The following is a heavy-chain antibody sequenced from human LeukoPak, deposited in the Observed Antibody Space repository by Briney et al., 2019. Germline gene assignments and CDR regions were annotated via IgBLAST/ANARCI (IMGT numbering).Heavy chain of an antibody. Sequence: GGSLRLSCAASGFAFSSYGMHWVRQAPGKGLEWVAFIRYDGSNKYYADSVKGRFTISRDNAKNSLYLQMNSLRAEDTAVYYCARDDSSGYYYSWFDPWGQGTLVTVSS. CDR2: IRYDGSNK. D-gene: IGHD3-22*01. J-gene: IGHJ5*02. V-gene: IGHV3-30*02. CDR1: GFAFSSYG. CDR3: ARDDSSGYYYSWFDP.